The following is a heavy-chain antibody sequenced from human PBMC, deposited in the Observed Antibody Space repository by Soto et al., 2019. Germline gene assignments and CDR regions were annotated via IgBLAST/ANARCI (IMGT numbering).Heavy chain of an antibody. D-gene: IGHD2-8*01. J-gene: IGHJ4*02. CDR2: IHPSGGST. CDR3: TRETNSFDC. V-gene: IGHV1-46*01. CDR1: GYTFTDQY. Sequence: ASVKVSCKASGYTFTDQYIHWVRQAPGQGLEWMGMIHPSGGSTTYAQIFQGRVSMTMDTSTTTVYMDLSSLKSEDTAMYYCTRETNSFDCWGQGTLVT.